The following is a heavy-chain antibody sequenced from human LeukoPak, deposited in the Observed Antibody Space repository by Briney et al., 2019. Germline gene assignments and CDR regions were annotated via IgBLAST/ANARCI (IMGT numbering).Heavy chain of an antibody. V-gene: IGHV3-30-3*01. CDR1: GFTFSSYA. CDR2: ISYDGSNK. J-gene: IGHJ3*02. Sequence: PGGSLRLSCAASGFTFSSYAMHWVRQAPGKGLEWVAVISYDGSNKYYADSVKGRFTISRDNSKNTLYLQVNSLRAEDTAVYYCARDSLGYSYGLSAFDIWGQGTMVTVSS. D-gene: IGHD5-18*01. CDR3: ARDSLGYSYGLSAFDI.